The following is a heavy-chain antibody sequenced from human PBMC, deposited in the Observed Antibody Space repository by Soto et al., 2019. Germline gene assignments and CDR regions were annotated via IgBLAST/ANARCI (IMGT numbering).Heavy chain of an antibody. D-gene: IGHD3-10*01. Sequence: QLQLQESGPGLVKPSETLSLTCTVSGGSISNYYWSWIRQPPGKGLEWIGYMSDSASNSYNMSLKSRVIMSVDTSKNQFSLKLSSVTAADTAVYYCAREKGFGELSIDYWGPGTLVTVSS. CDR2: MSDSASN. V-gene: IGHV4-59*12. CDR1: GGSISNYY. J-gene: IGHJ4*02. CDR3: AREKGFGELSIDY.